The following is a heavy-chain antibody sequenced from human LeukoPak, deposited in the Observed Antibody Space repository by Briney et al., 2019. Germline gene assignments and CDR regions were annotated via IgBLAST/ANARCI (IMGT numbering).Heavy chain of an antibody. V-gene: IGHV7-4-1*02. CDR3: ARDHPLNLWFGESAHAFDI. CDR2: INTNTGNP. J-gene: IGHJ3*02. Sequence: GASVKVSCKASGYTFTSYAMNWVRQAPGHGLEWMGWINTNTGNPTYAQGFTGRFVFSLDTSVSTAYLQISSLKAEDTAVYYCARDHPLNLWFGESAHAFDIWGQGTMVTVSS. D-gene: IGHD3-10*01. CDR1: GYTFTSYA.